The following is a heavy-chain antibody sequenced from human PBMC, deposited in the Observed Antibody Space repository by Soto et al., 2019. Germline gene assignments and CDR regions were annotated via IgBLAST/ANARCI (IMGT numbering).Heavy chain of an antibody. CDR1: GGSISSGDYY. Sequence: PSETLSLTCSVSGGSISSGDYYWSWIRQPPGKGLEWIGYIYYSGSTYYNPSLKSRVTISVDTSKNQFSLKLSSVTAADTAVYYCARDQDYYDSSGYFQHWGQGTLVTVSS. V-gene: IGHV4-30-4*01. J-gene: IGHJ1*01. D-gene: IGHD3-22*01. CDR2: IYYSGST. CDR3: ARDQDYYDSSGYFQH.